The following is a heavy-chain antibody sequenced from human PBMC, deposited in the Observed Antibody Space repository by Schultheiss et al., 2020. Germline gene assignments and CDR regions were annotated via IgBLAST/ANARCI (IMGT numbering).Heavy chain of an antibody. CDR1: GFTFSSYS. CDR2: ISSSGSTI. D-gene: IGHD6-19*01. Sequence: GASLRLSCAASGFTFSSYSMNWVRQAPGKGLEWVSYISSSGSTIYYADSVKGRFTISRDNAKNSLYLQMNSLRAEDTAVYYCARDSSGWYNHFDYWGQGTLVTVSS. V-gene: IGHV3-48*04. CDR3: ARDSSGWYNHFDY. J-gene: IGHJ4*02.